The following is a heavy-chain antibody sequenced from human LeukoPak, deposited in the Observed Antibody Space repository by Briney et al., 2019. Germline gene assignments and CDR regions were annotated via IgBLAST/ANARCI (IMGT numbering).Heavy chain of an antibody. D-gene: IGHD6-13*01. CDR2: ISGSGGRT. V-gene: IGHV3-23*01. CDR3: TKDKGSSSWLLDY. Sequence: GGSLRLSCAASGFTFSSYAMSWVRPAPGKGLEWVSAISGSGGRTYYADSGKGRFTISRDNSKNTLYLQMNSLRAEDTAVYYCTKDKGSSSWLLDYWGQGTLVTVSS. CDR1: GFTFSSYA. J-gene: IGHJ4*02.